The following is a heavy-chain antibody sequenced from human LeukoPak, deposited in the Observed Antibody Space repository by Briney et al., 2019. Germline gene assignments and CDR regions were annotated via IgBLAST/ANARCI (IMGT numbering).Heavy chain of an antibody. J-gene: IGHJ4*02. V-gene: IGHV4-4*02. CDR2: IYHSWST. CDR1: GGSISISNC. Sequence: SATLALTCAVSGGSISISNCWIRVRQPPGKGLEWIGEIYHSWSTNYNSSLKSRVTISVDKTKNQFSLKLTAVTAADTAVYYCARALRAFDDRGQGTMVTVSS. D-gene: IGHD5-12*01. CDR3: ARALRAFDD.